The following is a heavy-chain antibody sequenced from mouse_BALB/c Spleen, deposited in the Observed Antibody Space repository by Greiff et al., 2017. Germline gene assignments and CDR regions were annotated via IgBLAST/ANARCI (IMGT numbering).Heavy chain of an antibody. D-gene: IGHD1-1*01. CDR2: ISSGSSTI. J-gene: IGHJ4*01. CDR3: ARSRGYGSSLYYYAMDY. CDR1: GFTFSSFG. V-gene: IGHV5-17*02. Sequence: VQLKESGGGLVQPGGSRKLSCAASGFTFSSFGMHWVRQAPEKGLEWVAYISSGSSTIYYADTVKGRFTISRDNPKNTLFLQMTSLRSEDTAMYYCARSRGYGSSLYYYAMDYWGQGTSVTVSS.